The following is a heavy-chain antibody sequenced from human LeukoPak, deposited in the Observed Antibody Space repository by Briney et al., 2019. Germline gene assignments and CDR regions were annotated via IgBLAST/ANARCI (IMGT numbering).Heavy chain of an antibody. CDR2: ISSSGSTI. CDR1: GFTFSSYE. D-gene: IGHD5-24*01. V-gene: IGHV3-48*03. Sequence: PGGSLRLSCAVSGFTFSSYEMNWVCQAPGQGLEWVSYISSSGSTIYYADSVKGRFTISRDNAKNSLYLQMNSLRVEDTAVYYCARDSQRWGNFDSWGQGTLVSVSS. CDR3: ARDSQRWGNFDS. J-gene: IGHJ4*02.